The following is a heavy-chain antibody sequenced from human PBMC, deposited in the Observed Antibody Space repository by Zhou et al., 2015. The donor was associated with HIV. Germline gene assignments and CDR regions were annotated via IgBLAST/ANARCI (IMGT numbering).Heavy chain of an antibody. J-gene: IGHJ4*02. CDR3: ARVGYYDSSGYYQYYFDY. D-gene: IGHD3-22*01. Sequence: QVQLVQSGAAVEKPGASMKVSCKASGGTFSSYAISWVRQAPGQGLEWMGGIIPIFGTANYAQKFQGRVTITADESTSTAYMELSSLRSEDTAVYYCARVGYYDSSGYYQYYFDYWGQGTLVTVSS. V-gene: IGHV1-69*01. CDR1: GGTFSSYA. CDR2: IIPIFGTA.